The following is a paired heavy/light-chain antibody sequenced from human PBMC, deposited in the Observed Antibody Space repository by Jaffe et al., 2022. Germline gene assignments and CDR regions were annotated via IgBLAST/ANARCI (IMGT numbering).Light chain of an antibody. Sequence: QSVLTQPPSVSAAPGQKVTISCSGSSSNIGNNYVSWYQQLPGTAPKLIIYENNKRPSGIPDRFSGSQSGTSATLGITGLQTGDEADYYCGTWDSSLSAGVFGGGTKLSVL. V-gene: IGLV1-51*02. J-gene: IGLJ3*02. CDR1: SSNIGNNY. CDR3: GTWDSSLSAGV. CDR2: ENN.
Heavy chain of an antibody. CDR1: GYTFTSYA. CDR2: IDTNTKNP. CDR3: ARYMSGNSAGY. V-gene: IGHV7-4-1*02. D-gene: IGHD3-10*01. Sequence: QVQLVQSGSELKNPGASVKVSCKASGYTFTSYAIYWVRQAPGQGLEWMGWIDTNTKNPTYAQGFTGRFVFSLDTSVSTAYLQISSLKADDTAVYYCARYMSGNSAGYWGQGTLVTVSS. J-gene: IGHJ4*02.